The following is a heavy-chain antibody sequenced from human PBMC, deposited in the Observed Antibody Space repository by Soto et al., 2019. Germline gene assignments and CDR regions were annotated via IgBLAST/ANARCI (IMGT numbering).Heavy chain of an antibody. J-gene: IGHJ6*02. Sequence: SETLSLTCTVSGGSISSGDYYWSWIRQPPGKGLEWIGYIYYSGSTYYNPSLKSRVTISVDTSKNQFSLKLSSVTAADTAVYYCARTPIAARLYYYGMDVWGQGTTVTVSS. D-gene: IGHD6-6*01. V-gene: IGHV4-30-4*01. CDR3: ARTPIAARLYYYGMDV. CDR1: GGSISSGDYY. CDR2: IYYSGST.